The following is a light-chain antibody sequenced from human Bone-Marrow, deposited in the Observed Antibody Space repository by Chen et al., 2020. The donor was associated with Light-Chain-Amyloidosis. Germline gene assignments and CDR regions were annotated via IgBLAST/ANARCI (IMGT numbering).Light chain of an antibody. CDR1: SNNVGNQG. J-gene: IGLJ2*01. CDR2: RNN. Sequence: QAGLTHPPSVSKDLRQTATLTCTGNSNNVGNQGAAWLQQHQGHPPKLLSYRNNNRPSGISERFSAARSGTTASLTITGLQPEDGADYYCSAWDSSLSERVFGGGTKLTVL. CDR3: SAWDSSLSERV. V-gene: IGLV10-54*04.